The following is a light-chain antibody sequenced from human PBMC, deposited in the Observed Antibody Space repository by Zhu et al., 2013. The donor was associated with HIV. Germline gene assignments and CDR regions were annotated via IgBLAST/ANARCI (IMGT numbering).Light chain of an antibody. V-gene: IGKV3-20*01. CDR2: DAS. Sequence: EIVLTQSPVTLSLSPGERATLSCRASQSVANSLAWYQQKPGQAPRLVIYDASRRATGIPDRFSGSGSGTDFTLTISRLEPEDFAAYYCHQYGSSPITFGQGTRLEIK. J-gene: IGKJ5*01. CDR3: HQYGSSPIT. CDR1: QSVANS.